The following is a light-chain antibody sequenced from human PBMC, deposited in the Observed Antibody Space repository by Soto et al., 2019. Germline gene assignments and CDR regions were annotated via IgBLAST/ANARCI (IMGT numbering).Light chain of an antibody. J-gene: IGLJ1*01. CDR3: SSFRSTSTLPYV. Sequence: QSVLTQPASVSGSPGQSITISCTGTSSDVGGYDYVSWYQRHPGKAPKLMIFEVTNRPSGVSNRFSGSKSGNTASLTISGLRAEDEADYYCSSFRSTSTLPYVFGTGTKVTVL. V-gene: IGLV2-14*01. CDR2: EVT. CDR1: SSDVGGYDY.